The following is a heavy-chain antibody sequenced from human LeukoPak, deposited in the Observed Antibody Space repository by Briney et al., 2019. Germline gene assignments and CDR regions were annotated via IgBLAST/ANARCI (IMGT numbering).Heavy chain of an antibody. D-gene: IGHD6-19*01. CDR2: ITRGSSTR. CDR1: GFRFSSYS. CDR3: ARDATVASSPNWFDP. Sequence: GGSLRLSCAASGFRFSSYSMHWVRQAPGKGLDWVSSITRGSSTRYYADSVKGRFTISRDDGKTSLYLHMNGLRVDDTAVYFCARDATVASSPNWFDPWGQGTLVTVSS. V-gene: IGHV3-48*01. J-gene: IGHJ5*02.